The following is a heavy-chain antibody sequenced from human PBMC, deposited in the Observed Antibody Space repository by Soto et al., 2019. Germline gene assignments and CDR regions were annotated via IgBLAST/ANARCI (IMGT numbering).Heavy chain of an antibody. V-gene: IGHV3-30*18. CDR1: GFTFSSYG. Sequence: QVQLVESGGGVVQPGRSLRLSCAASGFTFSSYGMHWVRQAPGKGLEWVAVISYDGSNNYYADSVKGRFTISRDNSKNTLYLRMNSLSAEDTAVYYCAKDTLRQTVNTLDYWGEGTLVTVSS. CDR2: ISYDGSNN. D-gene: IGHD4-17*01. CDR3: AKDTLRQTVNTLDY. J-gene: IGHJ4*02.